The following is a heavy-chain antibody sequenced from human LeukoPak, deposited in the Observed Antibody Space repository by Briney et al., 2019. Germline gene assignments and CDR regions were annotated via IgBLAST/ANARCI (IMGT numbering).Heavy chain of an antibody. Sequence: SETLSLTCTVSGGSISSYYWSWIRQPPGKGLEWIGYIYYSGSTNYNPSLTSRVTISVDTSKNQFSLKLSSVTAADTAVYYCARSWGSYRQAPDYWGQGTLVTVSS. CDR3: ARSWGSYRQAPDY. J-gene: IGHJ4*02. V-gene: IGHV4-59*01. CDR1: GGSISSYY. CDR2: IYYSGST. D-gene: IGHD3-16*02.